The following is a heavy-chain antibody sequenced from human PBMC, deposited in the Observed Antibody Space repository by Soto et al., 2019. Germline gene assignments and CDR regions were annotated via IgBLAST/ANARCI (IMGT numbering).Heavy chain of an antibody. J-gene: IGHJ4*02. V-gene: IGHV4-31*03. D-gene: IGHD5-18*01. Sequence: SLTCTVSGGSISSGGYYWSGIRQHPGKGLEWIGYIYYSGSTYYNPSLKSRVTISVDTSKNQFSLKLSSVTAADTAVYYCARSGYSYGPNPLLYWGQGTLVTVS. CDR3: ARSGYSYGPNPLLY. CDR2: IYYSGST. CDR1: GGSISSGGYY.